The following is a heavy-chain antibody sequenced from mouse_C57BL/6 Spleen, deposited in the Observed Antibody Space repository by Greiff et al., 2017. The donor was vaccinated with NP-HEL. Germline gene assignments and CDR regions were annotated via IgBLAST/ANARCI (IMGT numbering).Heavy chain of an antibody. CDR3: TRYEGYAMDY. Sequence: EVQLQQSGAELVRPGASVKLSCTASGFNIKDDYMHWVKQRPEQGLEWIGWLDPENGDTEYASKFPGTATITADTSSNTAYLQLSSLTSEDTAVYYCTRYEGYAMDYWGQGTSVTVSS. D-gene: IGHD2-3*01. CDR1: GFNIKDDY. CDR2: LDPENGDT. V-gene: IGHV14-4*01. J-gene: IGHJ4*01.